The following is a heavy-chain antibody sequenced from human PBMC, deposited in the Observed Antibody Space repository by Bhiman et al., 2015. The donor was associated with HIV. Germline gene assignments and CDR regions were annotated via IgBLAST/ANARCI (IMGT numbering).Heavy chain of an antibody. V-gene: IGHV3-9*01. CDR1: GFTFNDYA. J-gene: IGHJ3*02. CDR2: GSI. Sequence: EVQLVESGGGLVEPGRSLRLSCAASGFTFNDYAIHWVRQAPGKGLEWVSGSIGYADSVKGRFTISRDNAKNSLFLQMNSLRTEDTALFYCVKDRAYSGSSMGAFDIWGQGTMVTVSS. CDR3: VKDRAYSGSSMGAFDI. D-gene: IGHD6-6*01.